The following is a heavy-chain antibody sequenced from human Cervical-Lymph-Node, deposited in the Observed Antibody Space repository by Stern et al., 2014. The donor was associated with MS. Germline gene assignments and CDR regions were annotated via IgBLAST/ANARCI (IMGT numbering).Heavy chain of an antibody. CDR2: IWYDGSNK. CDR3: GRGPREGWGDLLGKYYWGRAV. D-gene: IGHD3-10*01. CDR1: GFTFSSYG. J-gene: IGHJ6*02. Sequence: VQLVESGGGVVQPGRSLRLSCAASGFTFSSYGMHWVRQAPGKGLEWVAVIWYDGSNKYYADSVKGRFTISRDNSKNTLYLQMTRRRAEDAAVYSWGRGPREGWGDLLGKYYWGRAVGGQGPT. V-gene: IGHV3-33*01.